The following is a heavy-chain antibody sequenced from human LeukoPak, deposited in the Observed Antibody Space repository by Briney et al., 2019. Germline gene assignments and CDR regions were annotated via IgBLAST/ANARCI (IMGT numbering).Heavy chain of an antibody. V-gene: IGHV1-69*06. CDR1: GGTFSSYA. J-gene: IGHJ4*02. CDR3: ASIAYYAFDY. D-gene: IGHD2-21*01. CDR2: IIPIFGTA. Sequence: ASVKVSCKASGGTFSSYAISWVRQAPGQGLEWMGGIIPIFGTANYAQKFQGRVTITADKSTSTAFMELSSLRSDDTAVYSCASIAYYAFDYWGQGTLVTVSS.